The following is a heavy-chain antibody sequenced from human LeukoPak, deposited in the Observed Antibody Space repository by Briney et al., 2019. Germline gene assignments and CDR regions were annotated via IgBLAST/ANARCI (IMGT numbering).Heavy chain of an antibody. CDR2: LYYTGST. J-gene: IGHJ3*02. CDR1: GGSITSNSYY. D-gene: IGHD3-22*01. CDR3: ARAIYDSSGFYQGYAFDI. Sequence: SETLSLTCTVSGGSITSNSYYWAWIRQPPGKGLEWIGSLYYTGSTNYSPSLKSRVTISGDTSKNQFSLKLNSVTAADTAVYYCARAIYDSSGFYQGYAFDIWGQGTMVTVSS. V-gene: IGHV4-39*01.